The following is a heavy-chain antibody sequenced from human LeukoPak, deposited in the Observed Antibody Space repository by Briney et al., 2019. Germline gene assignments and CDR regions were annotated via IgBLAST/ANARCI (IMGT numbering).Heavy chain of an antibody. D-gene: IGHD1-26*01. CDR3: ASQRQNRVGATIDY. CDR2: IYYSGST. Sequence: SETLSLTCTVSGGSISSYYWGWIRQPPGKGLEWIGYIYYSGSTNYNPSLKSRVTISVDTSKNQFSLKLSSVTAADTAVYYCASQRQNRVGATIDYWGQGTLVTVSS. CDR1: GGSISSYY. V-gene: IGHV4-59*01. J-gene: IGHJ4*02.